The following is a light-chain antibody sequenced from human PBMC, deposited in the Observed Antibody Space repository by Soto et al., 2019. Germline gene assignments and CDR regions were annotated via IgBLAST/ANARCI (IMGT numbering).Light chain of an antibody. CDR2: GAS. CDR3: HRYNGMPRT. Sequence: DIQMAQSPSSLSASLGDRVTITCRASQGISAYLAWYQQSPGNAPNLLIYGASILQSGVPSRFSGSGSGTHFTLTISSLQPEDVATYYCHRYNGMPRTFGQGTKVEI. CDR1: QGISAY. J-gene: IGKJ1*01. V-gene: IGKV1-27*01.